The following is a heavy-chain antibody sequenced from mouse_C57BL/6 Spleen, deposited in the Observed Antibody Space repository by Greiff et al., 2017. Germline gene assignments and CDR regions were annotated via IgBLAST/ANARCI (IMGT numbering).Heavy chain of an antibody. CDR1: GYTFTDYE. CDR3: TRRTAQATWVAY. Sequence: QVQLQQSGAELVRPGASVTLSCKASGYTFTDYEMHWVKQTPVHGLEWIGAIDPETGGTAYNQKFTGKAILTADKYSSTAYMELRSLTSEDSAVYYCTRRTAQATWVAYWGQGTLVTVSA. V-gene: IGHV1-15*01. D-gene: IGHD3-2*02. J-gene: IGHJ3*01. CDR2: IDPETGGT.